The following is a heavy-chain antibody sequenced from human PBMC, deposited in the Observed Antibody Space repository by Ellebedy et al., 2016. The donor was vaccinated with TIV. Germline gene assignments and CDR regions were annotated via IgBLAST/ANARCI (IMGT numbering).Heavy chain of an antibody. CDR2: IYHSGST. V-gene: IGHV4-4*02. D-gene: IGHD3-10*01. CDR3: ARYGSGSYYLDY. CDR1: GGSISSSNW. J-gene: IGHJ4*02. Sequence: SETLSLTXAVSGGSISSSNWWSWVRQPPGKGLEWIGEIYHSGSTNYNPSLKSRVTISVDKSKNQFSLKLSSVTAADTAVYYCARYGSGSYYLDYWGQGTLVTVSS.